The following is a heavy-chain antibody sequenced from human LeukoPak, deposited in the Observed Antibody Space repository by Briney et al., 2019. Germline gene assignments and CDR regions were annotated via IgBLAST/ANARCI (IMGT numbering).Heavy chain of an antibody. CDR2: IYENGGTT. D-gene: IGHD2-21*01. J-gene: IGHJ4*02. V-gene: IGHV3-23*01. CDR3: AKDFRIGYSAHFDY. Sequence: GGSLRLSCAASGFTFSAFGMNWVRQAPEKGLEFVSGIYENGGTTYYADSVKGRFSISRDNSKNTLYLQMDSLRGEDTAVYYCAKDFRIGYSAHFDYWGQGALVTVSS. CDR1: GFTFSAFG.